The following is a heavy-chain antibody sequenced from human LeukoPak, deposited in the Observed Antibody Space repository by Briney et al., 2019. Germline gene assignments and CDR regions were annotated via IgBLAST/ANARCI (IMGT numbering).Heavy chain of an antibody. CDR1: GFTFTSSA. J-gene: IGHJ4*02. Sequence: GTSVKVSCKASGFTFTSSAVQWVRQARGQRLEWIGWIVVGSGNTNYAQKFQERVTITRDMSTGTAYMELSSLRSEDTAVYYCAANIVATIDYYFDYWGQGTLVTVSS. CDR3: AANIVATIDYYFDY. V-gene: IGHV1-58*01. CDR2: IVVGSGNT. D-gene: IGHD5-12*01.